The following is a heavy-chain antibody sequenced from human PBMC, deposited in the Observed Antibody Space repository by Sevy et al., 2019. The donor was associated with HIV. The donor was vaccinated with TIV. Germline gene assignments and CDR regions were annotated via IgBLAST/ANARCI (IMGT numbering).Heavy chain of an antibody. CDR1: GYTFTSYG. Sequence: ASVKVSCKASGYTFTSYGISWVRQAPGQRLEWMGWIIANNGNTNYAQKLQGRVTMTTDTSTSTAYMELRSLRSDDTAVYYCATVLGDVVYSSGWYSFDYWGQGTLVTVSS. D-gene: IGHD6-19*01. V-gene: IGHV1-18*01. CDR2: IIANNGNT. J-gene: IGHJ4*02. CDR3: ATVLGDVVYSSGWYSFDY.